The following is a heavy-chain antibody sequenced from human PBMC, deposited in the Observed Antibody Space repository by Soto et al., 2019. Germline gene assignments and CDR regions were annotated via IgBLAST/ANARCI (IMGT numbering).Heavy chain of an antibody. Sequence: PGGSLRLSCAASGFTFSSYDMHWVRQATGKGLEWVSAIGTAGDTYYPGSVKGRFTISRENAKNPLYLQMNSLRAGDTAVYYCARGTYYYGSGSYYPTYYYYYGMDVWGQGTTVTVSS. J-gene: IGHJ6*02. D-gene: IGHD3-10*01. CDR3: ARGTYYYGSGSYYPTYYYYYGMDV. CDR1: GFTFSSYD. V-gene: IGHV3-13*04. CDR2: IGTAGDT.